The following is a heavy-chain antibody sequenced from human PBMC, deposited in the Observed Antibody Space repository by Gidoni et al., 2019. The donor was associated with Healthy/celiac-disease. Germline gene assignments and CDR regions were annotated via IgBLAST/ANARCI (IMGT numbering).Heavy chain of an antibody. Sequence: QVQLVQSGAEVKKPGSSVKVSCKASGGTFSSYAISWVRQAPGQGLEWMGRIIPILGIANYAQKFQGRVTMTADKSTSTAYMELSSLRSEDTAVYYCASYGGNSLLDYWGQGTLVTVSS. V-gene: IGHV1-69*04. CDR1: GGTFSSYA. J-gene: IGHJ4*02. CDR2: IIPILGIA. CDR3: ASYGGNSLLDY. D-gene: IGHD4-17*01.